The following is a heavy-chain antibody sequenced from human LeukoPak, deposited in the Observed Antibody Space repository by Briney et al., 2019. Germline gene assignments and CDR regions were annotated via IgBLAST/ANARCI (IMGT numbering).Heavy chain of an antibody. Sequence: QSGGSLRLSCAASGFTSSSYSMNWVRQAPGKGLEWVSYITGSSTTIYYADSVKGRFTISRDNAKNSLFLQMNSLRAEDTSVYYCVVLAAAGSGDYWGQGTLVTVSS. CDR1: GFTSSSYS. CDR2: ITGSSTTI. CDR3: VVLAAAGSGDY. J-gene: IGHJ4*02. V-gene: IGHV3-48*01. D-gene: IGHD6-13*01.